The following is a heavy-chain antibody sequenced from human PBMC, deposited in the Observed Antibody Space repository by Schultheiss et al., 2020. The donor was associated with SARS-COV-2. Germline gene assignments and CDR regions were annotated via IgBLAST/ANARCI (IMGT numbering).Heavy chain of an antibody. CDR1: GGSFSGYY. CDR3: ARHAAMVKYYFDY. J-gene: IGHJ4*02. D-gene: IGHD5-18*01. Sequence: SETLSLTCAVYGGSFSGYYWSWIRQPPGKGLEWIGYIYHSGSTYYNPSLKSRVTISVDTSKNQFSLKLSSVTAADTAVFYCARHAAMVKYYFDYWGQGTLVTVSS. V-gene: IGHV4-34*01. CDR2: IYHSGST.